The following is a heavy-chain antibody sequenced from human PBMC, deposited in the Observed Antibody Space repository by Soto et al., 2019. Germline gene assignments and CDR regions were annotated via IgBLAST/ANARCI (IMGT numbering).Heavy chain of an antibody. J-gene: IGHJ6*02. V-gene: IGHV4-30-4*01. Sequence: SETLSLTCTVSGDSISSGNKYWSWIRQPPGKGLERIGYVFSSGTTYYNPSLKGRVSISLDASENQFSLKFASVTDADSAVYYCARVPSPFDYYYAMDVWGQGATVTSP. CDR2: VFSSGTT. CDR1: GDSISSGNKY. CDR3: ARVPSPFDYYYAMDV. D-gene: IGHD3-16*01.